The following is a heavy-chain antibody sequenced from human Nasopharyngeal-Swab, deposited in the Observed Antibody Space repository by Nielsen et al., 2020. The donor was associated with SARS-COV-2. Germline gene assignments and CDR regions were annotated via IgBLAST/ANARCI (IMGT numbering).Heavy chain of an antibody. CDR1: GFTVSSNY. J-gene: IGHJ6*02. D-gene: IGHD6-13*01. CDR2: IYSGGST. CDR3: ARDLTAAGGYQYYGMDV. V-gene: IGHV3-53*01. Sequence: GESLKISFAASGFTVSSNYMSLVRQAPGKGLEWVSVIYSGGSTYYADSVKGGFTISRYSSKNTLYLQMNSLRAEDTAVYYCARDLTAAGGYQYYGMDVWGQGTTVTVSS.